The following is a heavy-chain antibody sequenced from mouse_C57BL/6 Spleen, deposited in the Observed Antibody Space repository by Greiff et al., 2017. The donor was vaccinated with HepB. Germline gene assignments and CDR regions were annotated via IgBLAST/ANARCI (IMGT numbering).Heavy chain of an antibody. J-gene: IGHJ1*03. CDR1: GFTFSNYW. CDR3: TDSYWYFDV. Sequence: EVKLQESGGGLVQPGGSMKLSCVASGFTFSNYWMNWVRQSPEKGLEWVAQIRLKSDNYATHYAESVKGRFTISRDDSKSSVYLQMNNLRAEDTGIYYCTDSYWYFDVWGTGTTVTVSS. CDR2: IRLKSDNYAT. V-gene: IGHV6-3*01.